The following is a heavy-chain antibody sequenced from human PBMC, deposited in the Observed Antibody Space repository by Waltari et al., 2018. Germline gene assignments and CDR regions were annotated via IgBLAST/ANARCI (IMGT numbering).Heavy chain of an antibody. CDR2: INHSGSA. CDR1: GGPFSGFS. J-gene: IGHJ4*02. CDR3: AREGEFSDYGGYSSGANDV. V-gene: IGHV4-34*01. Sequence: QVQLQQWGAGLWQPSETLSLTRTVSGGPFSGFSSNSCPQTPGKGLEWIGEINHSGSATYNPSLKSRVSISIDTSKNQFSLKMTSMTAADTAVYYCAREGEFSDYGGYSSGANDVWGQGTLVTVSS. D-gene: IGHD4-17*01.